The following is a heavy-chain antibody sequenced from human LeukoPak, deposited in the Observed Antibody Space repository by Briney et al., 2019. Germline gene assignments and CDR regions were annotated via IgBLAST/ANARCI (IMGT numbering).Heavy chain of an antibody. D-gene: IGHD3-22*01. J-gene: IGHJ5*02. CDR1: GGSISSYY. CDR3: ARDSGSTSRSSWTWGPKTKKVDSRFDP. CDR2: IYYSGST. V-gene: IGHV4-59*12. Sequence: PSETLSLTCTISGGSISSYYWSWIRQPPGKGLEWIGYIYYSGSTNYNPSLKSRVTISVDTSKNQFSLKLSSVTAADTAVYYCARDSGSTSRSSWTWGPKTKKVDSRFDPWGLGTLVTVSS.